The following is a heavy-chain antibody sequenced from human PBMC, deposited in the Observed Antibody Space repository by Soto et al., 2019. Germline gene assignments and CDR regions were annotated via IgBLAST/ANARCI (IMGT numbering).Heavy chain of an antibody. V-gene: IGHV4-30-4*01. CDR2: ISYSGST. Sequence: QVQLQESGPGLVKPSQTLSLTCTVSGGSISSGDYYWSWIRQPPGKGLERNGYISYSGSTYYNPSPRGQVPITVDTSKNQFALKLSSATPADTAGDLRARGRPDGARLGPWGQGSLVTASS. CDR3: ARGRPDGARLGP. D-gene: IGHD1-26*01. CDR1: GGSISSGDYY. J-gene: IGHJ5*02.